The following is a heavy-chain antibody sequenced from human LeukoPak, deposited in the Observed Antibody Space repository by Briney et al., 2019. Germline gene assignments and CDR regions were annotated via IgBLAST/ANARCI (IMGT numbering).Heavy chain of an antibody. Sequence: PSETLSLTCAVYGGSFSGYYWSWIRQPPGKGLEWIGETNHSGSTNYNPSLKSRVTISVDTSKNQFSLKLSSVTAADTAVYYCARSHYYGSGSYYNNVEYFQHWGQGTLVTVSS. CDR3: ARSHYYGSGSYYNNVEYFQH. J-gene: IGHJ1*01. V-gene: IGHV4-34*01. D-gene: IGHD3-10*01. CDR1: GGSFSGYY. CDR2: TNHSGST.